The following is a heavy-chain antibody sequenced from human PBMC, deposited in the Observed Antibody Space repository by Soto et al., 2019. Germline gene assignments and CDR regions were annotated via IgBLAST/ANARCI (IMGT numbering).Heavy chain of an antibody. D-gene: IGHD3-22*01. Sequence: GASVKVSFKASGYTFTSYDINWVRQATGQGLEWMGWMNPNSGNTGYAQKFQGRVTMTRSTSISTAYMELSSLRSEDTAVYYCARGGYYYDSSAYYRPFDYWGQGTLGTVSS. CDR1: GYTFTSYD. CDR2: MNPNSGNT. V-gene: IGHV1-8*01. CDR3: ARGGYYYDSSAYYRPFDY. J-gene: IGHJ4*02.